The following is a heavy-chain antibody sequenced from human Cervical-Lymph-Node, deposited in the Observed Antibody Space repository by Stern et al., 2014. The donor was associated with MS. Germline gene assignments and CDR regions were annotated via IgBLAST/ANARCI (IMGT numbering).Heavy chain of an antibody. CDR3: ARTDILLIDH. CDR2: IHYSGNT. D-gene: IGHD3-10*01. V-gene: IGHV4-30-4*01. CDR1: GASIRSDDYY. Sequence: QVQLQESGPGLVKPSQTLSLTCTVSGASIRSDDYYWTWIRQTPGKGLVWIGYIHYSGNTYYSPSLRSRVTISVDTSKNQFSLKLSSVTAADTAVYYCARTDILLIDHWGQGTLVTVSS. J-gene: IGHJ5*02.